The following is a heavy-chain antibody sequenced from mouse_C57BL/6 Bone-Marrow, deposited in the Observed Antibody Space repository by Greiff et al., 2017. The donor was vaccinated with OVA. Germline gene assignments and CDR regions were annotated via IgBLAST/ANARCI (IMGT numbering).Heavy chain of an antibody. CDR3: ARGGATVVATDY. Sequence: EVMLVESGGDLVKPGGSLKLSCAASGFTFSSYGMSWVRQTPDKRLEWVATISSGGSYTYYPDSVKGRFTISRDNAKNTLYLQMSSLKSEDTAMYYCARGGATVVATDYWGQGTTLTVSS. CDR1: GFTFSSYG. V-gene: IGHV5-6*01. D-gene: IGHD1-1*01. CDR2: ISSGGSYT. J-gene: IGHJ2*01.